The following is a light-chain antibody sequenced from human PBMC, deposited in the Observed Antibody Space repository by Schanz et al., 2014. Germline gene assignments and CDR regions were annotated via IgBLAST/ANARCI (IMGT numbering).Light chain of an antibody. V-gene: IGKV3-20*01. CDR2: GAC. J-gene: IGKJ2*01. CDR3: HQYGSSPYT. Sequence: ENVVTQSPGALSLSPGERATLSCRASQSVRSSYLAWYQQKPGQAPRLLIYGACSRATGIPDRFSGSGSGTDFTLTISRLEPEDLAVYYCHQYGSSPYTFGQGTKLEIK. CDR1: QSVRSSY.